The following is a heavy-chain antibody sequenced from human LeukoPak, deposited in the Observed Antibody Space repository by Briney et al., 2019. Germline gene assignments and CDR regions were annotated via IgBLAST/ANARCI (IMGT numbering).Heavy chain of an antibody. J-gene: IGHJ5*02. Sequence: GGSLRLSCAASEFTFSNYAMNWVRQAPGKGLEWVSGISGSGGSTYYADSVKGRFTISRDNSKNTLYLQMNSLRAEDTALYYCAKGTGINNYYWLDPWGQGTLVTVSS. CDR3: AKGTGINNYYWLDP. CDR2: ISGSGGST. CDR1: EFTFSNYA. V-gene: IGHV3-23*01. D-gene: IGHD2-8*02.